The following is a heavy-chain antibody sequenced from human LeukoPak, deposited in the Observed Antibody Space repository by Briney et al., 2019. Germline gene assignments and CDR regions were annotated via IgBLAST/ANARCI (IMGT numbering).Heavy chain of an antibody. CDR2: INHSGST. V-gene: IGHV4-34*01. CDR3: ARQGYIVVVPAAPNGDAFDI. CDR1: GGSFSGYY. J-gene: IGHJ3*02. Sequence: SETLSLTCDVYGGSFSGYYWSWIRQPPGKGLEWIGEINHSGSTNYNPSLKSRVTISVDTSKNQFSLKLSSVTAADTAVYYCARQGYIVVVPAAPNGDAFDIWGQGTMVTVSS. D-gene: IGHD2-2*01.